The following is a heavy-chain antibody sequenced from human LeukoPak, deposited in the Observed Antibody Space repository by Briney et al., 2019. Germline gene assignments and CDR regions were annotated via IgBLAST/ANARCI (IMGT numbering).Heavy chain of an antibody. CDR1: GFTFSDYW. CDR2: IKQHGSEK. V-gene: IGHV3-7*01. Sequence: PGRSLRLSCAASGFTFSDYWMTWVRQAPGKGLEWVANIKQHGSEKNYVDSVKGRFTISRDNAKNSLYLQMNSLRADDTAVYYCTREGILAGVDYWGQGTLVTVSS. J-gene: IGHJ4*02. D-gene: IGHD6-13*01. CDR3: TREGILAGVDY.